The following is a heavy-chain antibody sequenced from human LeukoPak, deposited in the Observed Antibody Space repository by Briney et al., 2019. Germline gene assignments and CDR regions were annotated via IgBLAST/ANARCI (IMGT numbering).Heavy chain of an antibody. CDR1: GFTFSSYG. CDR2: IWYDGSNK. J-gene: IGHJ4*02. Sequence: PGGCLRLSSAASGFTFSSYGMHWVRQAPGKGLEWVAVIWYDGSNKYYADSVKGRFTISRDNSKNTLYLQMNSLRAEDAAVYYCARGDRGTGQHFDYWGQGTLVTVS. D-gene: IGHD1-1*01. CDR3: ARGDRGTGQHFDY. V-gene: IGHV3-33*08.